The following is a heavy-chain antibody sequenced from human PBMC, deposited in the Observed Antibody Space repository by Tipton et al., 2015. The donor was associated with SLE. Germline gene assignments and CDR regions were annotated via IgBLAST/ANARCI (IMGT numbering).Heavy chain of an antibody. D-gene: IGHD6-13*01. Sequence: QVQLVQSGAEVKKPGASVKLSCKTSGYTFTSYYIHWVRRAPGQGLQWMGIINPNGGSTGYAQKFQGRVTMTRDTSTSTVYMELRKLTSEDTAVYYCARDQGAAAGYFEYWGQGTLVTVSS. V-gene: IGHV1-46*01. J-gene: IGHJ4*02. CDR3: ARDQGAAAGYFEY. CDR2: INPNGGST. CDR1: GYTFTSYY.